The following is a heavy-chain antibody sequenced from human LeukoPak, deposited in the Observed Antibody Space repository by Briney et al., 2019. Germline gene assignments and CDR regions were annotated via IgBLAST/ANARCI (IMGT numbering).Heavy chain of an antibody. CDR3: ARLDGSGSYRVSKFYIDY. V-gene: IGHV4-34*01. Sequence: SETLSLTCAVYGGSFSGYYWSWIRQPPGKGLEWIGEINHSGSTYYNPSLKSRVTISVDTSKNQFSLKLSSVTAADTAVYYCARLDGSGSYRVSKFYIDYWGQGTLVTVSS. J-gene: IGHJ4*02. CDR1: GGSFSGYY. D-gene: IGHD3-10*01. CDR2: INHSGST.